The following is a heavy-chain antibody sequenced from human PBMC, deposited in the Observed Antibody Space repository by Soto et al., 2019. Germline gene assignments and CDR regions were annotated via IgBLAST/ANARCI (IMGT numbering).Heavy chain of an antibody. CDR2: IYGSGGSGST. CDR1: GDSITSGGYY. D-gene: IGHD3-10*01. V-gene: IGHV4-31*03. Sequence: PSETLSLTCTVTGDSITSGGYYWSWIRQHPGKGLEWLGYIYGSGGSGSTLYNPSLKSRITLSVDTSKTKFSLNLSSVTVADTAVYFCARKQAGYFYGIDYWGQGALVTVSS. CDR3: ARKQAGYFYGIDY. J-gene: IGHJ4*02.